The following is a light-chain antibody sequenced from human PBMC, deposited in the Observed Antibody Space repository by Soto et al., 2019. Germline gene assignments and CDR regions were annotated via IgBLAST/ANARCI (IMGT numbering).Light chain of an antibody. Sequence: DIQMTQSPSTLSASVGDRVTITCRASQDIYNWLAWYQQKPGRAPRLLIYKTAGLESGVPSRFSGSGSGTEYPLTISSLQPDDFATYYCQQYSIYPITFGGGTKLDIK. CDR1: QDIYNW. CDR2: KTA. V-gene: IGKV1-5*03. CDR3: QQYSIYPIT. J-gene: IGKJ4*01.